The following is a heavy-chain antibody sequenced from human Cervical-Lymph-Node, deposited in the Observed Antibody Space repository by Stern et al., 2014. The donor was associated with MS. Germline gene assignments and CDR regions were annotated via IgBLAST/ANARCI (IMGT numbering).Heavy chain of an antibody. V-gene: IGHV2-70*11. J-gene: IGHJ3*02. CDR3: ARIPRTHDAFDI. CDR2: IDWDDDK. Sequence: ESGPALVKPTQTLTLTCNLSGFSISASGMCVSWIRPPPGKALEWLACIDWDDDKSYSTPLKNRLTISKDTAKNQVVLTMTNMDPVDTATYFCARIPRTHDAFDIWGQGTMVTVSS. CDR1: GFSISASGMC.